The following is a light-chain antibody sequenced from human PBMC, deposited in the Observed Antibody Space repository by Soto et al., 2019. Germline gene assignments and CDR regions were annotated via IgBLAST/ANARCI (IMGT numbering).Light chain of an antibody. CDR2: GAS. J-gene: IGKJ4*01. V-gene: IGKV3-20*01. Sequence: EIVLTQSPGTLSLSPGERATLSCRASQSVSSSYLAWHQQKPGQAPSLLIYGASSRATGIPERFSGSGARADFPITSSRLEPEDSAVYYCQQYGSSPLTFGGGTKVEIK. CDR1: QSVSSSY. CDR3: QQYGSSPLT.